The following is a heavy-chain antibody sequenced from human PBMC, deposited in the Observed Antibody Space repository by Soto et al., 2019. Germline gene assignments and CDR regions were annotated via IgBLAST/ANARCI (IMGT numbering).Heavy chain of an antibody. CDR2: IYPGDSDT. D-gene: IGHD3-10*01. CDR3: ARPPPYGSESPGGSAFDI. J-gene: IGHJ3*02. V-gene: IGHV5-51*01. Sequence: VESLKISCEGPGYSFTSYRIGWVRQMPGKGLEWMGIIYPGDSDTRYSPSFQGQVTISADKSISTAYLQWSSLKASDTAMYYCARPPPYGSESPGGSAFDIWGQGTMVTVSS. CDR1: GYSFTSYR.